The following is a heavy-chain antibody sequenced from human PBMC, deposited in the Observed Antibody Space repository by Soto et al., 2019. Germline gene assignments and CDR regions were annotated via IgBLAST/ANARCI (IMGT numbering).Heavy chain of an antibody. CDR2: ISAYNANT. CDR1: GYTFTTYG. V-gene: IGHV1-18*01. J-gene: IGHJ4*02. Sequence: QVHLVQSGAEVKKPGASVKVSCKASGYTFTTYGIAWVRQAPGQGLEWMGWISAYNANTDYAQRLQGRVTITTDTSTSTAHMDLRSLRSDATAVYYCARGRYLDYWGQGTLVTVSS. CDR3: ARGRYLDY. D-gene: IGHD1-26*01.